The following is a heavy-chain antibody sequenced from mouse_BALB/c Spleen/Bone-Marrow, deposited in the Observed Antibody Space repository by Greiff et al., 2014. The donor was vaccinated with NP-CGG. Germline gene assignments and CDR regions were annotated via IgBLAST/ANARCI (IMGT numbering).Heavy chain of an antibody. Sequence: EVQLVESGPDLVKPSQSLSLTCTVTGYSITSGYSWHWIRQFPGNKLEWMGYIHYSGITVYNPSLRSRISIARDTSKSQFFLQLNSVTTEDTATYYCARFAGTPYTMDYGGQGTSVTVSS. J-gene: IGHJ4*01. V-gene: IGHV3-1*02. CDR2: IHYSGIT. CDR1: GYSITSGYS. CDR3: ARFAGTPYTMDY. D-gene: IGHD4-1*01.